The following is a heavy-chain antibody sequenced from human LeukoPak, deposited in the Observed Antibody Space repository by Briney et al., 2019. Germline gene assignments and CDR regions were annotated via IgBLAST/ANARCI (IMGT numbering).Heavy chain of an antibody. CDR1: GFTVSSNY. Sequence: GGSLRLSCAASGFTVSSNYMTWVRLAPGKGLEWVSVIYSGGSTYYADSVKGRFTISRDNSKNTLYLQMNSLRAEDTAVYYCARGVRRRPDAFDIWGQGTMVTVSS. CDR2: IYSGGST. D-gene: IGHD6-25*01. J-gene: IGHJ3*02. V-gene: IGHV3-66*01. CDR3: ARGVRRRPDAFDI.